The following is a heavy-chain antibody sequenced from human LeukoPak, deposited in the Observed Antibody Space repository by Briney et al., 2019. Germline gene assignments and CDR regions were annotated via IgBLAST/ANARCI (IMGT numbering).Heavy chain of an antibody. Sequence: PSETLSLTCTVSGGSISSYYWSWIRQPAGKGLEWIGRIYTSGITNNNPSLTSRVTMSVDTSKNQFSLKLTSVTAADTAVYYCARETAELGRSFDYWGQGALVTVSS. D-gene: IGHD6-6*01. J-gene: IGHJ4*02. CDR2: IYTSGIT. CDR3: ARETAELGRSFDY. CDR1: GGSISSYY. V-gene: IGHV4-4*07.